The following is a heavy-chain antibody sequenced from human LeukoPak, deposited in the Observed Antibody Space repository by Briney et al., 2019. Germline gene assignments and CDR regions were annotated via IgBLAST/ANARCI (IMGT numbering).Heavy chain of an antibody. V-gene: IGHV3-23*01. CDR3: ANPPSYDSSGYSFVGIAS. Sequence: PGGSLRLSCAASGFTLSSYAMSWVPQAPWKGLPPVSSINGSRGRPYYPDSLKDRFTLSTDNSKNTLYLQMNSLRADDTAVYYSANPPSYDSSGYSFVGIASWGQGALVTASS. J-gene: IGHJ4*02. CDR1: GFTLSSYA. D-gene: IGHD3-22*01. CDR2: INGSRGRP.